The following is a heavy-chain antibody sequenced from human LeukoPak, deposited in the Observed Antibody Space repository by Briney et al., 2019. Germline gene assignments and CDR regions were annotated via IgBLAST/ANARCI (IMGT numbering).Heavy chain of an antibody. CDR1: GGSFSGYY. Sequence: SETLSPTCAVYGGSFSGYYWGWIRQPPGKGLEWIREINHSGSTNYNPSLKSRVTISVDTSKNQFSLKLSSVTAADTAVYYCARRQGVVPAAYYYYYYYMDVWGKGTTVTVSS. V-gene: IGHV4-34*01. D-gene: IGHD2-2*01. CDR2: INHSGST. J-gene: IGHJ6*03. CDR3: ARRQGVVPAAYYYYYYYMDV.